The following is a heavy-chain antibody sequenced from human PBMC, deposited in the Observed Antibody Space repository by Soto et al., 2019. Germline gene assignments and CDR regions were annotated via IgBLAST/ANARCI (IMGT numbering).Heavy chain of an antibody. J-gene: IGHJ4*02. CDR2: MNPNSGNT. D-gene: IGHD3-3*01. V-gene: IGHV1-8*01. CDR1: GYTFTSYD. Sequence: ASVKVSCKASGYTFTSYDINWVRQATGQGLEWMGWMNPNSGNTGYAQKFQGRVTMTRNTSISTAYMELSSLRSEDTAVYYCARARTILGVVPPFYWGQGTQVTVSS. CDR3: ARARTILGVVPPFY.